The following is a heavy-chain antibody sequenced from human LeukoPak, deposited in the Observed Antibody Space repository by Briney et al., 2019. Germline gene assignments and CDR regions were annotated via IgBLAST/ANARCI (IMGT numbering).Heavy chain of an antibody. CDR1: GYTFTSYD. D-gene: IGHD2-2*01. V-gene: IGHV1-8*03. J-gene: IGHJ5*02. CDR3: ARGGPYQLLLDGFDP. Sequence: VSVKVSCKASGYTFTSYDINWVRQATGQGLEWMGWMNPNSGNTGYAQKFQGRVTITRNTSISTAYMELSSLRSEDTAVYYCARGGPYQLLLDGFDPWGQGTLVTVSS. CDR2: MNPNSGNT.